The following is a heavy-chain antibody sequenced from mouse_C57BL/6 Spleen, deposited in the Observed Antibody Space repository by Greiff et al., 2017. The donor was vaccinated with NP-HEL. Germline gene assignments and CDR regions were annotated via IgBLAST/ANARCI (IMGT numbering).Heavy chain of an antibody. J-gene: IGHJ1*03. D-gene: IGHD1-1*01. Sequence: EVKLVESGGGLVKPGGSLKLSCAASGFTFSSYAMSWVRQTPEKRLEWVATISDGGSYTYYPDNVKGRFTISRDNAKNNLYLQISHLKSEDTAMYYCAREAITTVVAEGYFDVWGTGTTVTVSS. V-gene: IGHV5-4*01. CDR2: ISDGGSYT. CDR3: AREAITTVVAEGYFDV. CDR1: GFTFSSYA.